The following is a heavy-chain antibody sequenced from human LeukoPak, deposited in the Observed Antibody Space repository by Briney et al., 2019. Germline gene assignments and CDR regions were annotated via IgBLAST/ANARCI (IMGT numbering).Heavy chain of an antibody. Sequence: GGSLRLSCAVFGFTFRNDWMSWVRQAPGKGLEWVAVISYDGSNKYYADSVKGRFTISRDNSKNTLYLQLNSLRAEDTAVYYCAKEYPGYGSAFDYWGQGILVTVSS. V-gene: IGHV3-30*18. D-gene: IGHD6-25*01. CDR1: GFTFRNDW. J-gene: IGHJ4*02. CDR3: AKEYPGYGSAFDY. CDR2: ISYDGSNK.